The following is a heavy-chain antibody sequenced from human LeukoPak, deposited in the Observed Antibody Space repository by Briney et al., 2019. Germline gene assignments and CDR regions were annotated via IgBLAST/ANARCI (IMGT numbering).Heavy chain of an antibody. V-gene: IGHV3-30*03. CDR1: GFTFSYYA. CDR3: ARDNRGYYGSGSYNWFDP. J-gene: IGHJ5*02. D-gene: IGHD3-10*01. Sequence: GGSLRLSCAASGFTFSYYAMHWVRQAPGKGLEWVAVISYDGSDKNYADSVKGRFPVSRDNSKNTLYLQMNSLRAEDTAVYYCARDNRGYYGSGSYNWFDPWGQGTLVTVSS. CDR2: ISYDGSDK.